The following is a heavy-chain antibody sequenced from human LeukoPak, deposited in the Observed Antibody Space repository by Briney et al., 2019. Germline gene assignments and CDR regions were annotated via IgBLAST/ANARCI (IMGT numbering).Heavy chain of an antibody. J-gene: IGHJ3*02. D-gene: IGHD2-21*02. CDR2: SHYSGTT. CDR3: ARRGESGDYVVHAFDI. Sequence: PSETLSLTCTVSGVSISSYYWNLMRQSPGKGLEWIGYSHYSGTTNYNPSLKSRVTMSVDTSKNQFSLKLSSVSAADTAVYYCARRGESGDYVVHAFDIWGQETMVTVSS. CDR1: GVSISSYY. V-gene: IGHV4-59*01.